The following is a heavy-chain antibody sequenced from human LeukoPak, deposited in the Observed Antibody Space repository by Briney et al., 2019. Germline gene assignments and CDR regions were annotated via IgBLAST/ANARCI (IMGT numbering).Heavy chain of an antibody. CDR3: ARVIWYYYDTSAYFFDY. J-gene: IGHJ4*02. Sequence: SETLSLTCTVPGGSISSGSYYWGWIRQPPGKGLEWIGYIYYSGSTYYNPSLKSRVTISVDTSKNQFSLKLSSVTAADTAVYYCARVIWYYYDTSAYFFDYWGQGTLVTVSS. D-gene: IGHD3-22*01. V-gene: IGHV4-39*07. CDR2: IYYSGST. CDR1: GGSISSGSYY.